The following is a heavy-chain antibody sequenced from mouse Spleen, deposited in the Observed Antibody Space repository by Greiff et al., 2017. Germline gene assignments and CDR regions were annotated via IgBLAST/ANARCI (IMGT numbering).Heavy chain of an antibody. D-gene: IGHD2-1*01. CDR1: GYTFTSYW. J-gene: IGHJ3*01. Sequence: VQLQQPGAELVKPGASVKMSCKASGYTFTSYWITWVKQRPGQGLEWIGDIYPGSGSTNYNEKFKSKATLTVDTSSSTAYMQLSSLTSEDSAVYYCARKGGMGNYGFAYWGQGTLVTVSA. CDR3: ARKGGMGNYGFAY. CDR2: IYPGSGST. V-gene: IGHV1-55*01.